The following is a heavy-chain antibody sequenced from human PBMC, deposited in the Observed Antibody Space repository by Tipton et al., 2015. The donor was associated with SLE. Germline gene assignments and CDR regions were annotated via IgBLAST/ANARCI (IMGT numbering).Heavy chain of an antibody. Sequence: TLSLTCTVSGGSISSYYWSWIRQPPGKGLEWIGYIYYSGSTNYNPSLKSRVTISVDTSKNQFSLKLSSVTAADTAVYYCARLGDQNWFDPWGQGTLVTVSS. CDR1: GGSISSYY. CDR2: IYYSGST. J-gene: IGHJ5*02. CDR3: ARLGDQNWFDP. V-gene: IGHV4-59*01. D-gene: IGHD3-16*01.